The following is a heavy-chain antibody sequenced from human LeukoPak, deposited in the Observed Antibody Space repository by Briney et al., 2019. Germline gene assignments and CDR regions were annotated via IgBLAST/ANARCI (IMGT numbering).Heavy chain of an antibody. J-gene: IGHJ6*02. V-gene: IGHV4-59*08. Sequence: PSETLSLTCTVSGGSISSYYWSWIRQPPGKGLEWIGYIYYSGSTNYNPSLKSRVTISVDTSKNQFSLKLSSVTAADTAVYYCAGQDITRVVVPAAYYYYGMDVWGQGTTVTVSS. CDR1: GGSISSYY. CDR2: IYYSGST. D-gene: IGHD2-2*01. CDR3: AGQDITRVVVPAAYYYYGMDV.